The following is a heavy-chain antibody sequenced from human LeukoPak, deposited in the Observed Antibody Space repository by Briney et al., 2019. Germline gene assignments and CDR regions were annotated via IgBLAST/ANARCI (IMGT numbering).Heavy chain of an antibody. Sequence: SETLSLICTVSGGSISSSSYYWGWIRQPPGKGLEWIGSIYYSGSTYYNPSLKSRVTISVDTSKNQFSLKLSSVTAADTAVYYCARQLTISDAFDIWGQGTMVTVSS. CDR1: GGSISSSSYY. CDR3: ARQLTISDAFDI. CDR2: IYYSGST. D-gene: IGHD3-3*01. V-gene: IGHV4-39*07. J-gene: IGHJ3*02.